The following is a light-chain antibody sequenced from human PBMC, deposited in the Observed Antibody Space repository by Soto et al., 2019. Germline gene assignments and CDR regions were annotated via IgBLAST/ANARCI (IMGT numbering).Light chain of an antibody. J-gene: IGKJ4*01. CDR3: QHVKTYPRT. CDR2: EES. V-gene: IGKV1-9*01. CDR1: QAVPSN. Sequence: DIELAQSPSFRSASVEDSVTMTRMPSQAVPSNMAWYQQKPGKPTKLLIYEESTFHSGVPSRFSGRKSGTQFTLTIASLQPEDFATYYCQHVKTYPRTFGGGTKVDIK.